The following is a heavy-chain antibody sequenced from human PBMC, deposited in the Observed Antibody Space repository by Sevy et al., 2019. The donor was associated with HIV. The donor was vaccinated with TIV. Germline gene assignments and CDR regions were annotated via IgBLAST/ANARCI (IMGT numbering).Heavy chain of an antibody. Sequence: GGSLRLSCAASGFTFSSYAMHWVRQAPGKGLEWVAVISYDGSNKYYADSVKGRFTISRDNSKNTLYLQMNSLRAEDTAVNYCAPGSYDAFDIWAKGQWSPSPQ. J-gene: IGHJ3*02. CDR1: GFTFSSYA. D-gene: IGHD3-10*01. V-gene: IGHV3-30-3*01. CDR2: ISYDGSNK. CDR3: APGSYDAFDI.